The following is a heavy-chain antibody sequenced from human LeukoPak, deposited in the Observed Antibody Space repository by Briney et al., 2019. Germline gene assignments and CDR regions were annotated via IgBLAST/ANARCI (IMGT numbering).Heavy chain of an antibody. D-gene: IGHD5-24*01. Sequence: PGRSLRLSCAASGFTFSNYALHWVRQAPGKGLEWVSVIYSGGSTYYADSVKGRFTISRDNSKNTLYLQMNSLRAEDTAVYYCARERWLHYYFDCRGQGTLVTVSS. CDR1: GFTFSNYA. V-gene: IGHV3-66*01. J-gene: IGHJ4*02. CDR2: IYSGGST. CDR3: ARERWLHYYFDC.